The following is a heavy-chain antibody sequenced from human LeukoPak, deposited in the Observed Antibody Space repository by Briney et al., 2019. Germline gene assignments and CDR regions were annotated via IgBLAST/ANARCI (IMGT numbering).Heavy chain of an antibody. J-gene: IGHJ4*02. V-gene: IGHV3-30*02. CDR3: AWGGIAAFDS. CDR1: GFTFSNFD. D-gene: IGHD2-21*01. Sequence: GGSLRLSCAASGFTFSNFDMHWVRQAPGKGLEWVAFIRYDGNNQYFADSVKGRFTISRDNSKNTLYLQMNSLRAEDTAVYYCAWGGIAAFDSWGQGTLVTVSS. CDR2: IRYDGNNQ.